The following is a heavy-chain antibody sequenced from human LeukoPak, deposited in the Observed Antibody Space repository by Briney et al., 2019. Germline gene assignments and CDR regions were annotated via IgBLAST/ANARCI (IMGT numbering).Heavy chain of an antibody. D-gene: IGHD6-19*01. CDR1: GYTFTSYY. V-gene: IGHV1-46*01. CDR2: INPSGGST. CDR3: ARSIAVAGPFDY. J-gene: IGHJ4*01. Sequence: ASVKVSGKASGYTFTSYYMHWVRQAPGQGLEWMGIINPSGGSTSYAQKFQGRVTMTRDTSTSTVYMELSSLRSEDTAVYYCARSIAVAGPFDYWGQGTLVTVSS.